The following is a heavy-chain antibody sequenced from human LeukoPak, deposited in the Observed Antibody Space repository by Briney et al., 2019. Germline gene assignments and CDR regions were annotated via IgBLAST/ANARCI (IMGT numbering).Heavy chain of an antibody. CDR3: ARDPNLPNDVSYYYYGMDV. V-gene: IGHV3-30-3*01. J-gene: IGHJ6*02. CDR1: GFTFSSYA. CDR2: ISYDGSNK. Sequence: GGSLRLSCAASGFTFSSYAMHWVRQAPGKGLEWVAVISYDGSNKYYADSVKGRFTISRDNSKNTLHLQMNSLRAEDTAVYYCARDPNLPNDVSYYYYGMDVWGQGTTVTVSS. D-gene: IGHD1-1*01.